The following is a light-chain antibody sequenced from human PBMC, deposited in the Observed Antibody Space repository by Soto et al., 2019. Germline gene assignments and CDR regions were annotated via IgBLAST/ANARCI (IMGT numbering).Light chain of an antibody. V-gene: IGKV1-5*01. J-gene: IGKJ1*01. CDR3: QQYYSYSEA. CDR2: TAS. CDR1: QTISIW. Sequence: DIQMTQSPSTLSASVGDRVTITGRASQTISIWLAWYQQKPGKAPELLIYTASTLKSGVPSRFSGSGSGTEFTLTISSLQSEDFATYYCQQYYSYSEAFGQGTKVDIK.